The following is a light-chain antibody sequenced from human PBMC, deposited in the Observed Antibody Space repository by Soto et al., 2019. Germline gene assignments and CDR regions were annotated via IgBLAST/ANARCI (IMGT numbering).Light chain of an antibody. J-gene: IGKJ3*01. V-gene: IGKV3-20*01. CDR2: GAS. CDR1: QSVNSNF. Sequence: EIVLTQSPGTLSLSPGERATLSCRASQSVNSNFLAWYQQKPGQAPRLLISGASNRATGIPDRFSGSGSGTDFTLTISRLEPEDFAVYYCQQYGRSPFTFGPGTKVDIK. CDR3: QQYGRSPFT.